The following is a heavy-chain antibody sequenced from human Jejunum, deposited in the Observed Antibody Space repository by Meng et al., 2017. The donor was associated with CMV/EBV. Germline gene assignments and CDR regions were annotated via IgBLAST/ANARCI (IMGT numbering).Heavy chain of an antibody. Sequence: FICSRSGMRWVRQTPGKGLNWVAFIRFDGTNDFYADSVKDRFTISRDKSKNTVYLQMDILRIEDSAVYYCVKDWAFEYNQGGHDHFDNWGQGTLVTVSS. CDR2: IRFDGTND. CDR3: VKDWAFEYNQGGHDHFDN. V-gene: IGHV3-30*02. CDR1: FICSRSG. J-gene: IGHJ4*02. D-gene: IGHD2/OR15-2a*01.